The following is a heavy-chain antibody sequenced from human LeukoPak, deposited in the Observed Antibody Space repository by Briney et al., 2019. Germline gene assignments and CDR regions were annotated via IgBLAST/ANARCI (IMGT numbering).Heavy chain of an antibody. CDR2: IIPIFGTA. CDR1: GGTLSSYA. J-gene: IGHJ4*02. CDR3: ARGLDSSGYYSFFDY. Sequence: SVKVSCKASGGTLSSYAISWVRQAPGQGLEWMGGIIPIFGTANYAQKFQGRVTITADESTSTAYMELSSLRSEDTAVYYCARGLDSSGYYSFFDYWGQGTLVTVSS. V-gene: IGHV1-69*13. D-gene: IGHD3-22*01.